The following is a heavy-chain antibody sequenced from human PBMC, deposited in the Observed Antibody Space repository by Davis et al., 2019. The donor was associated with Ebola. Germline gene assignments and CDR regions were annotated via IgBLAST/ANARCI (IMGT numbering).Heavy chain of an antibody. CDR1: GGSISSGDYY. Sequence: PSETLSLTCTVSGGSISSGDYYWSWIRQPPGKGLEWIGYIYYSGSTYYNPSLKSRVTISVDTSKNQFSLKLSSVTAADTAVYYCARGSYPIGYFDLWGRGTLVTVSS. CDR3: ARGSYPIGYFDL. J-gene: IGHJ2*01. V-gene: IGHV4-30-4*02. CDR2: IYYSGST.